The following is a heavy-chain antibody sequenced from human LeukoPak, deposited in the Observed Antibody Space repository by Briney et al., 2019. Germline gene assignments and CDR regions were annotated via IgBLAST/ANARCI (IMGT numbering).Heavy chain of an antibody. CDR1: GYTFTSYY. J-gene: IGHJ4*02. CDR3: ARVIYDFWSGYYPFDY. V-gene: IGHV1-2*02. D-gene: IGHD3-3*01. Sequence: ASVKVSCKASGYTFTSYYMNWVRQAPGQGLEWMGWINPNSGGTNYAQKFKGRVTMTTDTSTNTAYMELKSLRSDDTAVYYCARVIYDFWSGYYPFDYWGQGTLVTVSS. CDR2: INPNSGGT.